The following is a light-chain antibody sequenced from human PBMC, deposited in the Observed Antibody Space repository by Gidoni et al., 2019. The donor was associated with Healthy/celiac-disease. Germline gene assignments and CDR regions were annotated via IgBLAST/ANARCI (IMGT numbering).Light chain of an antibody. J-gene: IGKJ1*01. CDR2: DAS. CDR3: QQRSNWPPT. CDR1: PSVSSY. V-gene: IGKV3-11*01. Sequence: EIVLTQSPATLSLSPGERATLSCRASPSVSSYLAWYQQKPGQAPRHLIYDASNRATGIPARFSCSGSGTDFTLTISSLEPEDFAVYYCQQRSNWPPTFGQGTKVEIK.